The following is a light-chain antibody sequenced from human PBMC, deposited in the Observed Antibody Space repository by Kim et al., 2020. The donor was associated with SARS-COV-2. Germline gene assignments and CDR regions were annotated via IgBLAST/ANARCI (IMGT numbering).Light chain of an antibody. CDR1: QSISSY. J-gene: IGKJ1*01. V-gene: IGKV1-39*01. Sequence: ASVGDRVTITCRASQSISSYLNWYQQKPGKAPKLLIYAASSLQSGFPSRFSGSGFGTDFTLTISSLQPEDFATYYCQQIYSTPWTFGQGTKVEIK. CDR2: AAS. CDR3: QQIYSTPWT.